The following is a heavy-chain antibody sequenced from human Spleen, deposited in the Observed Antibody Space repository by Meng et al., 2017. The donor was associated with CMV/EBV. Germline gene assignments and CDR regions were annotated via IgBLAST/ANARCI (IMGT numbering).Heavy chain of an antibody. CDR1: GYIFTAHY. CDR3: ARAHQYCSSTSCYPGY. J-gene: IGHJ4*02. V-gene: IGHV1-2*02. D-gene: IGHD2-2*01. CDR2: INPNSGGT. Sequence: ASVKVSCKASGYIFTAHYFHWVRQGTGQGLEWMGWINPNSGGTNYAQKFQGRVTMTRDTSISTAYMELSRLRSDDTAVYYCARAHQYCSSTSCYPGYWGQGTLVTVSS.